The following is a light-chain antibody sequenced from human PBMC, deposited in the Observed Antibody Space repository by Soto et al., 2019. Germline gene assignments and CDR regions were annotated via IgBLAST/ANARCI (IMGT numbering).Light chain of an antibody. V-gene: IGKV3-20*01. CDR1: QSVTSSY. Sequence: EIVLTQSPGTLSLSPGEKATLSCRASQSVTSSYLAWYQQRAGQTPRLLIYGASRRATGIPDRFSGAGSGTDFTLTISRLEPEDFAVYHCQQYGRSPPGTFGQGTRLDLK. J-gene: IGKJ2*01. CDR2: GAS. CDR3: QQYGRSPPGT.